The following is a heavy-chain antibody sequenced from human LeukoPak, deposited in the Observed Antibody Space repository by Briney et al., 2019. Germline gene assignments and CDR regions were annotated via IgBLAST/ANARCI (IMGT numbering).Heavy chain of an antibody. V-gene: IGHV4-30-4*08. CDR3: ARAPDYYGSGTFDY. CDR2: IYYSGST. D-gene: IGHD3-10*01. Sequence: SETLSLTCAVYGGSFSGYYWSWIRQPPGKGLEWIGYIYYSGSTYYNPSLKSRVTISVDTSKNQFSLKLSSVTAADTAVYYCARAPDYYGSGTFDYWGQGTLVTVSS. J-gene: IGHJ4*02. CDR1: GGSFSGYY.